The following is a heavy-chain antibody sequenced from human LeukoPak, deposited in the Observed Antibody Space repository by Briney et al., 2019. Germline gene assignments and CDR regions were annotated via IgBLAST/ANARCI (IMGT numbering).Heavy chain of an antibody. CDR3: TTGLSVAGIDS. D-gene: IGHD6-19*01. V-gene: IGHV3-15*01. CDR1: GFTFSNAW. J-gene: IGHJ4*02. Sequence: GGAVRLSCAASGFTFSNAWMSWVRQAPGKGLEWVGRIKRKTDGETTDYTAPVKGRFTISRDDSKNTLYLQMNSLKTEDTALYYCTTGLSVAGIDSWGQGTLVTVSS. CDR2: IKRKTDGETT.